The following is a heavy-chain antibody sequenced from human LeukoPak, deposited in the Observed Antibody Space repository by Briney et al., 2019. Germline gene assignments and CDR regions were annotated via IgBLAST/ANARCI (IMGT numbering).Heavy chain of an antibody. J-gene: IGHJ4*02. CDR3: ARTPKGRYYYFDY. D-gene: IGHD3-9*01. CDR1: GFTVSSNY. CDR2: IYSGGST. V-gene: IGHV3-53*01. Sequence: GRSLRLSCAASGFTVSSNYMSWVRQAPGKGLEWVSVIYSGGSTYYADSVKGRFTISRDNSKNTLYLQMNSLRAEDTAVYYCARTPKGRYYYFDYWGQGTLVTVSS.